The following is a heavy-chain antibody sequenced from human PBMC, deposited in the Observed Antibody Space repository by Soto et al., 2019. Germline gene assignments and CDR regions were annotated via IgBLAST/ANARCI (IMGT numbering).Heavy chain of an antibody. Sequence: RISCAASGFTVTNSYMAWVRQAPGKGLEWVSVVYTSGRTYHADSVKGRFTISRDNAKNSLYLQMNSLRAEDTALYYCARSSGWLHDYWGQGTLVTVS. CDR2: VYTSGRT. CDR3: ARSSGWLHDY. D-gene: IGHD6-19*01. V-gene: IGHV3-66*02. J-gene: IGHJ4*02. CDR1: GFTVTNSY.